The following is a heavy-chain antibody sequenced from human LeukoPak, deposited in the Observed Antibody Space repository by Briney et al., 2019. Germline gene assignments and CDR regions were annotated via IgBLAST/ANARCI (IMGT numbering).Heavy chain of an antibody. CDR2: ISWNSGSI. CDR3: AKDWSDIAATLVDY. D-gene: IGHD5-12*01. Sequence: GRSLRLSCAASGFTFDDYAMHWVRQAPGKGLEWVSGISWNSGSIGYADSVKGRFTISRDNAKNSLYLQMNSLRAEDTALYYCAKDWSDIAATLVDYWGQGTLVTVSS. J-gene: IGHJ4*02. V-gene: IGHV3-9*01. CDR1: GFTFDDYA.